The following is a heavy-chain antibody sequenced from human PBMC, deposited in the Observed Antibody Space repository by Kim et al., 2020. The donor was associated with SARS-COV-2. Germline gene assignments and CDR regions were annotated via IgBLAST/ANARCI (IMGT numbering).Heavy chain of an antibody. D-gene: IGHD6-19*01. CDR1: GFTFSSYG. Sequence: GGSLRLSCAASGFTFSSYGMHWVRQAPGKGLEWVAVISYDGSNKYYADSVKGRFTISRDNSKNTLYLQMNSLRAEDTAVYYCAKDLYSSGWYNYYGMDVWGPGNTVSVSS. CDR2: ISYDGSNK. J-gene: IGHJ6*01. V-gene: IGHV3-30*18. CDR3: AKDLYSSGWYNYYGMDV.